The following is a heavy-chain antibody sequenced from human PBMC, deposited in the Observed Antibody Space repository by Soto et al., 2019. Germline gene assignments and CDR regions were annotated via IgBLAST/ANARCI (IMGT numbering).Heavy chain of an antibody. Sequence: QVQLVESGGGVVQPGRSLRLSCAASGFTFSSYGMHWVRQAPGKGLEWVAVISYDGSNKYYADSVKGRFTIFRDNSKNTLYLQMNSLRAEDTAVYYCAKGPLWFGELSSYYYGMDVWGQGTTVTVSS. V-gene: IGHV3-30*18. D-gene: IGHD3-10*01. CDR2: ISYDGSNK. CDR1: GFTFSSYG. CDR3: AKGPLWFGELSSYYYGMDV. J-gene: IGHJ6*02.